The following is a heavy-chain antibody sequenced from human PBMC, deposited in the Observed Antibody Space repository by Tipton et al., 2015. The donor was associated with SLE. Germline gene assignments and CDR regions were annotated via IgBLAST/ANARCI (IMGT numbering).Heavy chain of an antibody. J-gene: IGHJ3*02. CDR1: GFTFSSYW. CDR3: AKDLEMAYAFDI. CDR2: ISSSSSTI. V-gene: IGHV3-48*01. Sequence: SLRLSCAASGFTFSSYWMGWVRQAPGKGLEWVSYISSSSSTIYYADSVKGRFTISRDNAKNSLYLQMNSLRAEDTAVYYCAKDLEMAYAFDIWGQGTMGTVSS. D-gene: IGHD5-24*01.